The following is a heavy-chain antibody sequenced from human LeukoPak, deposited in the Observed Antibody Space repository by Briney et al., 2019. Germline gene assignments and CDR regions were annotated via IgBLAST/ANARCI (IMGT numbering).Heavy chain of an antibody. V-gene: IGHV1-69*05. D-gene: IGHD3-3*01. CDR1: GGTFSSYA. CDR3: ARSTHYDFWSANPEYYYYMDV. Sequence: GASVKVSCKASGGTFSSYAISWVRQAPGQGLEWMGGIIPTFGTANYAQKFQGRVTITTDESTSTAYMELSSLRSEVTAVYYCARSTHYDFWSANPEYYYYMDVWGKGTTVTVSS. J-gene: IGHJ6*03. CDR2: IIPTFGTA.